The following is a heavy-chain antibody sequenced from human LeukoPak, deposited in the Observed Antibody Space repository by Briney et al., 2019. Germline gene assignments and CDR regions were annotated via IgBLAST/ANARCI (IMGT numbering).Heavy chain of an antibody. CDR2: IKSKGAGGTI. CDR3: VYSGLPRWAFDV. Sequence: GGSLRLSCVVSGIPFSDAWMSWVRQAPGRGLEWIGSIKSKGAGGTIDYATPVKGSFTISRDDSKSTLHLHMNSLKSDDTALYYCVYSGLPRWAFDVWGQGTLVTVSS. V-gene: IGHV3-15*01. D-gene: IGHD5-18*01. J-gene: IGHJ3*01. CDR1: GIPFSDAW.